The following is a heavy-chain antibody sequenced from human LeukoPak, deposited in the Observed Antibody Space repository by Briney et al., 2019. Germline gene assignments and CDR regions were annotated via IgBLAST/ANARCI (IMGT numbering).Heavy chain of an antibody. CDR1: GYTFTGYY. Sequence: ASVKVSCKASGYTFTGYYMHWVRQAPGQGLEWMGWINPNSGGTNYAQKLQGRVTMTTDTSTSTAYMELRSLRSDDTAVYYCAIAGYSSGWSSYGGFDYWGQGTLVTVSS. J-gene: IGHJ4*02. D-gene: IGHD6-19*01. CDR2: INPNSGGT. CDR3: AIAGYSSGWSSYGGFDY. V-gene: IGHV1-2*02.